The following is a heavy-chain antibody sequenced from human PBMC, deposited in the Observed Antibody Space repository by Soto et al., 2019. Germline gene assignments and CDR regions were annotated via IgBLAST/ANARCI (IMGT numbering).Heavy chain of an antibody. J-gene: IGHJ5*02. Sequence: SETLSLTCTVSGGSISSGDYYWSWIRQPPGKGLEWIGYIYYSGSTYYNPSLKSRVTISVDTSKNQFSLKLSSVTAADTAVDYCARGRGRIQLWLRGFNWFDPWGQGTLVTVSS. CDR1: GGSISSGDYY. CDR3: ARGRGRIQLWLRGFNWFDP. CDR2: IYYSGST. D-gene: IGHD5-18*01. V-gene: IGHV4-30-4*01.